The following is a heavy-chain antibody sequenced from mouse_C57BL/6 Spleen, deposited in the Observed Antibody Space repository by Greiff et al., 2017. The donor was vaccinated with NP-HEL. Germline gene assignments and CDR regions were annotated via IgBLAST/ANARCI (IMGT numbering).Heavy chain of an antibody. D-gene: IGHD1-1*01. J-gene: IGHJ1*03. V-gene: IGHV5-16*01. Sequence: EVMLVESEGGLVQPGSSMKLSCTASGFTFSDYYMAWVRQVPEKGLEWVANINYDGSSTYYLASLKSRFIISRDNAKNILYLQMSSLKSEDTATYYCARDLNYYGSIYEGWYFDVWGTGTTVTVSS. CDR2: INYDGSST. CDR1: GFTFSDYY. CDR3: ARDLNYYGSIYEGWYFDV.